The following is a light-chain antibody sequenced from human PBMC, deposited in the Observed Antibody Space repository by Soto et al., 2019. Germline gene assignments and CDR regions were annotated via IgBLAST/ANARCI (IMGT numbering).Light chain of an antibody. CDR3: SSYTTSSTPRV. J-gene: IGLJ1*01. CDR1: SSDVGGYNY. V-gene: IGLV2-14*01. CDR2: DVS. Sequence: QSALTQPASVSGSPGQSITISCTGTSSDVGGYNYVSWYQQHPGKAPKLMIYDVSNRPSGVSNRFSGSKSGNTASLTISGLQAEDVAYYYCSSYTTSSTPRVFGTGTKVTVL.